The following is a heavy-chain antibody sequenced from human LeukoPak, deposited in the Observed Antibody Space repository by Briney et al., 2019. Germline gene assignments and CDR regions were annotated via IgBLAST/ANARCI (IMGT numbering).Heavy chain of an antibody. D-gene: IGHD2-2*01. CDR3: ARLVASYQYYDS. V-gene: IGHV4-59*08. CDR1: GGSISSYY. CDR2: MYYSGTT. Sequence: PSETLSLTCTVSGGSISSYYWSWIRQPPGKGLECIGYMYYSGTTNYSPSLKSRVTISLDTSKNQFSLRLSSVTAADTAVYYCARLVASYQYYDSWGQGILVTVSS. J-gene: IGHJ4*02.